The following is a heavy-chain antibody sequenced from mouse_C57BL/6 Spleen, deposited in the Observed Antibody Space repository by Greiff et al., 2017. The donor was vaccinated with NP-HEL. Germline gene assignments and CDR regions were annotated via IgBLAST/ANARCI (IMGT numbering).Heavy chain of an antibody. CDR1: GFTFSSYA. CDR3: ARDFHYYYGSSYFDV. D-gene: IGHD1-1*01. V-gene: IGHV5-4*01. CDR2: ISDGGSYT. Sequence: EVKLMESGGGLVKPGGSLKLSCAASGFTFSSYAMSWVRQTPEKRLEWVATISDGGSYTYYPDNVKGRFTISRDNAKNNLYLQMSHLKSEDTAMYYCARDFHYYYGSSYFDVWGTGTTVTVSS. J-gene: IGHJ1*03.